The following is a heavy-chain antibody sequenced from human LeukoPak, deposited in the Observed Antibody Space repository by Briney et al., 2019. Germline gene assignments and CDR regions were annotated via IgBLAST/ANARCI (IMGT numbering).Heavy chain of an antibody. V-gene: IGHV4-61*02. D-gene: IGHD5-12*01. CDR2: IYPSGTT. J-gene: IGHJ4*02. Sequence: SQTLSLTCTVSGGSISSGSYYWSWIRQPAGKGLEWIGRIYPSGTTNYNPSLKSRVTISADTSKNQFSLKLRSVTAADTAVYYCARGQEVVAENYFDYWGQGTLVTVSS. CDR3: ARGQEVVAENYFDY. CDR1: GGSISSGSYY.